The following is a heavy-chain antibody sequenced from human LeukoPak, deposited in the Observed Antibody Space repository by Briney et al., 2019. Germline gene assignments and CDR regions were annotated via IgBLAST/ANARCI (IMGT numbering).Heavy chain of an antibody. V-gene: IGHV4-34*01. Sequence: SETLSLTCAVYGGSFRGFYWTWIRQPPGKGLEWIGEVNADGTTNYNPSLKSRVTMSVDTSKKQFSLRLTSVTAADTAVYYCARGLVAAASALDFWGQGTPVTVSA. CDR3: ARGLVAAASALDF. CDR1: GGSFRGFY. J-gene: IGHJ4*02. CDR2: VNADGTT. D-gene: IGHD6-25*01.